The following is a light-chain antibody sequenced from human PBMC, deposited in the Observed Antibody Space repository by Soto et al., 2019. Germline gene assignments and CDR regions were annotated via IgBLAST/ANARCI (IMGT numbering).Light chain of an antibody. CDR3: QQYYSYPRT. CDR2: AAS. J-gene: IGKJ1*01. CDR1: QGISSY. V-gene: IGKV1-8*01. Sequence: AIRMTQSSASLSASTGDRVTITCGASQGISSYLAWYQQKKGKAPKLLIYAASTLQSGVPSRFSGSGSGTDFTLTISCLQSEDFATYYCQQYYSYPRTFGQGTKVDIK.